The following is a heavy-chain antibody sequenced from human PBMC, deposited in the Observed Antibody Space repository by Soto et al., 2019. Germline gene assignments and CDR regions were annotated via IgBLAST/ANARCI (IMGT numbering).Heavy chain of an antibody. Sequence: TLSLTCAVYGGSFSGYYWSWIRQPPGKGLEWIGEINHSGSTNYNPSLKSRVTISVDTSKNQFSLKLSSVTAADTAVYYCARGEGGTMVRGVIVGMDVWGQGTTVTVSS. J-gene: IGHJ6*02. CDR3: ARGEGGTMVRGVIVGMDV. D-gene: IGHD3-10*01. CDR1: GGSFSGYY. V-gene: IGHV4-34*01. CDR2: INHSGST.